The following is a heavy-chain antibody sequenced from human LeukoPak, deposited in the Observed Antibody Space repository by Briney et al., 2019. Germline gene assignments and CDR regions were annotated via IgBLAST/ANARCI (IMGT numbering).Heavy chain of an antibody. CDR1: GFTFSSYS. V-gene: IGHV3-48*02. CDR3: ATSKLGGAVDY. CDR2: ISSSSSTI. J-gene: IGHJ4*02. Sequence: GGSLRLSCAASGFTFSSYSMNWVRQAPGKGLEWVSYISSSSSTIYYADSVKGRFTISRDNAKNSLYSQMNSLRDEDTAVYYCATSKLGGAVDYWGQGTLVTVSS. D-gene: IGHD3-10*01.